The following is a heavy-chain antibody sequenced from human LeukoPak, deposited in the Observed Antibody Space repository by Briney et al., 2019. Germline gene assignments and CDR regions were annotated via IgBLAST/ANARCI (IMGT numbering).Heavy chain of an antibody. V-gene: IGHV4-59*08. D-gene: IGHD1-26*01. CDR3: ASGSYYFDY. Sequence: PSETLSLTCTVSGGSIRSYYWSWIRQPPGKGLDWIGYIYYTGSTKYHPSLKSRATISVDTLKNQFPLKLSSVTAADTAVYYCASGSYYFDYWGQGTLITVSS. J-gene: IGHJ4*02. CDR2: IYYTGST. CDR1: GGSIRSYY.